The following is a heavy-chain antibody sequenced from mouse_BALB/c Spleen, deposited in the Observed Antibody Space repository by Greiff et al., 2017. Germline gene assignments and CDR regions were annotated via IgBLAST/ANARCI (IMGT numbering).Heavy chain of an antibody. CDR1: GFTFSDYY. V-gene: IGHV5-4*02. D-gene: IGHD2-14*01. CDR3: ASSYRYDGYYAMDY. Sequence: EVMLVESGGGLVKPGGSLKLSCAASGFTFSDYYMYWVRQTPEKRLEWVATISDGGSYTYYPDSVKGRFTISRDNAKNNLYLQMSSLKSEDTAMYYCASSYRYDGYYAMDYWGQGTSVTVSS. J-gene: IGHJ4*01. CDR2: ISDGGSYT.